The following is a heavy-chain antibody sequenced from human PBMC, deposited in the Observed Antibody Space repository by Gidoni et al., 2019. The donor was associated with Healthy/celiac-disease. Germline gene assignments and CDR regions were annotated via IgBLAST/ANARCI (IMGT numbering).Heavy chain of an antibody. CDR2: ISWDGGST. CDR3: AKDLRGYLDY. Sequence: EVQLVESGGVVVQPGGSLSLSCAAPGFTFDDYTMHWVRQAPGKGLWWVSLISWDGGSTYYADSVKGRFTISRDNSKNSLYLQMNSLRTEDTALYYCAKDLRGYLDYWGQGTLVTVSS. J-gene: IGHJ4*02. CDR1: GFTFDDYT. V-gene: IGHV3-43*01.